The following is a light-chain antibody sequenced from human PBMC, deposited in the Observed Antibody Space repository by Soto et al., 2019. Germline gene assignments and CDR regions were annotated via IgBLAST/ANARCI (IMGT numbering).Light chain of an antibody. CDR3: QSYDNGPR. CDR1: SSNIGAGYD. V-gene: IGLV1-40*01. Sequence: QSALTQPPSVSGAPGQRVTISCTGRSSNIGAGYDVHWYQQLPGTAPKLLIFGNIHRPSGVPDRFSGSKSGTSASLAITGLQADDEAHYYCQSYDNGPRFGGGTKRTVL. CDR2: GNI. J-gene: IGLJ2*01.